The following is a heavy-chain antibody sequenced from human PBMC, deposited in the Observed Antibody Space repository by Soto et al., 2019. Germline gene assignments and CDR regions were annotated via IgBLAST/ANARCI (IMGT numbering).Heavy chain of an antibody. CDR3: ANVLVYAGYYYYGMDV. V-gene: IGHV3-30*18. CDR2: ISYDGSNK. Sequence: PGGSLRLSCAASGFTFSSYGMHWVRQAPGKGLEWVAVISYDGSNKYYADSVKGRFTISRDNSKNTLYLQMNSLRAEDTAVYYCANVLVYAGYYYYGMDVCGQGTTVTVSS. CDR1: GFTFSSYG. D-gene: IGHD2-8*01. J-gene: IGHJ6*02.